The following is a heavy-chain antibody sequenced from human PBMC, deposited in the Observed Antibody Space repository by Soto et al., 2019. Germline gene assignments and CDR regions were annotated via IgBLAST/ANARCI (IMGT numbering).Heavy chain of an antibody. CDR3: ARLAMVRGVTTYGMDV. CDR1: GYSFTSYW. J-gene: IGHJ6*02. CDR2: IDPSDSYT. D-gene: IGHD3-10*01. Sequence: GESLKISCKGSGYSFTSYWISWVRQMPGKGLEWMGRIDPSDSYTNYSPSFQGHVTISADKSISTAYLQWSSLKASDTAMCYCARLAMVRGVTTYGMDVWGQGTTVTVSS. V-gene: IGHV5-10-1*01.